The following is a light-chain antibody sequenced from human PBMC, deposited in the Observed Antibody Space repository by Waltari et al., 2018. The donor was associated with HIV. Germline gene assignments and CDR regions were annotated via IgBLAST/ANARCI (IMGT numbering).Light chain of an antibody. Sequence: QSVLTQPPSVSGAPGQRVTISCTGSSSNIGAHYAVHWYQQLPGTAPKVLICGNSDRPSGGPDRFSGSKSATAASLVITGLQAEDEGTYYGQSYDSSLSGWVFGGGTKLTVL. CDR1: SSNIGAHYA. CDR2: GNS. J-gene: IGLJ3*02. V-gene: IGLV1-40*01. CDR3: QSYDSSLSGWV.